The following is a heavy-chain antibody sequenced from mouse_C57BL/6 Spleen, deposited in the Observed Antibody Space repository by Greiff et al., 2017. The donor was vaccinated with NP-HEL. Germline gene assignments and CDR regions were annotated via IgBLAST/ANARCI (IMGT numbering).Heavy chain of an antibody. J-gene: IGHJ2*01. V-gene: IGHV1-59*01. CDR3: ARKGNYGSSYDY. D-gene: IGHD1-1*01. Sequence: QVQLQQPGAELVRPATSVKLPCKGARSTLPITSLHFLTPLPLQVLECIGVIDPSASYTNYNQKFKGKATLTVDTSSSTAYMQLSSLTSEDSAVYYCARKGNYGSSYDYWGQGTTLTVSS. CDR1: RSTLPITS. CDR2: IDPSASYT.